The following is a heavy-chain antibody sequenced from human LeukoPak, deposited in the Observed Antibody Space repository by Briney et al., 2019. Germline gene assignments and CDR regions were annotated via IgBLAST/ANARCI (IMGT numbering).Heavy chain of an antibody. Sequence: PGGSLRLSCAASGFTFSSYAMSWVRQAPGKGLEWVSAISGTGGNTYYADSVKGRFTISRDNSKNTLYLQMNSLRDEDTAVYYCAKARSSGFYWYFDCWGQGTLVTVSS. CDR2: ISGTGGNT. V-gene: IGHV3-23*01. CDR3: AKARSSGFYWYFDC. D-gene: IGHD3-22*01. CDR1: GFTFSSYA. J-gene: IGHJ4*02.